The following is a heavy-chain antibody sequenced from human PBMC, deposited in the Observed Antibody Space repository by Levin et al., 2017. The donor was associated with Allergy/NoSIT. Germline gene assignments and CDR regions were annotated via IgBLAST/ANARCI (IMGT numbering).Heavy chain of an antibody. CDR1: GGSISSGGYY. V-gene: IGHV4-31*03. CDR3: ARERHALTNYYYYYMDV. CDR2: IYYSGST. J-gene: IGHJ6*03. Sequence: SQTLSLTCTVSGGSISSGGYYWSWIRQHPGKGLEWIGYIYYSGSTYYNPSLKSRVTISVDTSKNQFSLKLSSVTAADTAVYYCARERHALTNYYYYYMDVWGKGTTVTVSS. D-gene: IGHD1-1*01.